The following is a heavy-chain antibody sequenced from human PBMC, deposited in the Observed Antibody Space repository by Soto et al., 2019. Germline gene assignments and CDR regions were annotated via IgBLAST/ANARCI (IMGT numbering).Heavy chain of an antibody. CDR3: AKGPNCSGGSCYYYYYGMDV. J-gene: IGHJ6*02. CDR1: GFTFSSYA. CDR2: ISGSGGST. V-gene: IGHV3-23*01. Sequence: GGSLRLSCAASGFTFSSYAMSWVRQAPGKGLEWVSAISGSGGSTYYADSVKGRFTISRDNSKNTLYLQMNSLRAEDTAVYHCAKGPNCSGGSCYYYYYGMDVWGQGTTVTVSS. D-gene: IGHD2-15*01.